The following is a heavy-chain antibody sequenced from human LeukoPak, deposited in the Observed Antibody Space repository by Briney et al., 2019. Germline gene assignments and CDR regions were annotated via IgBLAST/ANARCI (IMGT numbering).Heavy chain of an antibody. D-gene: IGHD6-13*01. CDR1: GGSISSSNW. CDR2: IYHSGST. V-gene: IGHV4-4*02. CDR3: ARVRMAAGTLYYFDY. J-gene: IGHJ4*02. Sequence: SETLSLTCAVSGGSISSSNWWSWVRQPPGKGLEWIGEIYHSGSTNYNPSLESRVTISVDKSKNQFSLKPSSVTAADTAVYYCARVRMAAGTLYYFDYWGQGTLVTVSS.